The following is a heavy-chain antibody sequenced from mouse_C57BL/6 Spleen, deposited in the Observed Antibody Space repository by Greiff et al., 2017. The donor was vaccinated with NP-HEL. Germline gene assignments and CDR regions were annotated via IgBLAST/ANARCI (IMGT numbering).Heavy chain of an antibody. D-gene: IGHD3-2*02. V-gene: IGHV1-81*01. CDR2: IYPRSGNT. Sequence: QVQLKQSGAELARPGASVKLSCKASGYTFTSYGISWVKQRTGQGLEWIGEIYPRSGNTYYNEKFKGKATLTADKSSSTAYMELRSPTSEDSAVYFCAREEGDSSGYVGYWGQGTTLTVSS. CDR1: GYTFTSYG. J-gene: IGHJ2*01. CDR3: AREEGDSSGYVGY.